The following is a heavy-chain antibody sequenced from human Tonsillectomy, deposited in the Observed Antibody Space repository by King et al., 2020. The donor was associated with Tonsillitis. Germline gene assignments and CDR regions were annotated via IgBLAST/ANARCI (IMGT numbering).Heavy chain of an antibody. CDR3: ARGGNDFWSGSSDYFDY. CDR1: GGSFSDYF. Sequence: VQLQQWGAGLLKPSETLSLTCAVYGGSFSDYFWSWIRQPPGKGLEWIGDINHSGRTSFNPSLDSRVTISMGTSENQFSLKLTSVTAADTAVYYCARGGNDFWSGSSDYFDYWGRGTLVTVSS. V-gene: IGHV4-34*01. CDR2: INHSGRT. D-gene: IGHD3-3*01. J-gene: IGHJ4*02.